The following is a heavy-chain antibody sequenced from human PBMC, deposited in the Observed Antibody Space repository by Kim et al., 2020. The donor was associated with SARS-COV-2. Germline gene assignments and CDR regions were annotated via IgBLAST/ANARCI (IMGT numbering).Heavy chain of an antibody. J-gene: IGHJ6*02. D-gene: IGHD1-26*01. V-gene: IGHV3-48*04. Sequence: GGSLRLSCAASGFTFSSYSMNWVRRAPGKGLEWVSYISSSSSTIYYADSVKGRFTISRDNAKNSLYLQMNSLRAEDTAVYYCARGSGSYYYYYGMDVWGQGTTVTVSS. CDR3: ARGSGSYYYYYGMDV. CDR1: GFTFSSYS. CDR2: ISSSSSTI.